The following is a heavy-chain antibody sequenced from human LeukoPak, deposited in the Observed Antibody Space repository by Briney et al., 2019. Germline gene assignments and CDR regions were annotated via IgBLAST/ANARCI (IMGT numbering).Heavy chain of an antibody. D-gene: IGHD3-10*01. Sequence: SETLSLTCSVSGGSISSYNYYWGWIRQPPGKGLEWIGSIYYSGSAYYNPSLKNRVTTSVDTSKNQFSLKLSSVTAADTAVYYCARAERGPTYYYGSGMAVRFDPWGQGTLVTVSS. V-gene: IGHV4-39*01. J-gene: IGHJ5*02. CDR3: ARAERGPTYYYGSGMAVRFDP. CDR2: IYYSGSA. CDR1: GGSISSYNYY.